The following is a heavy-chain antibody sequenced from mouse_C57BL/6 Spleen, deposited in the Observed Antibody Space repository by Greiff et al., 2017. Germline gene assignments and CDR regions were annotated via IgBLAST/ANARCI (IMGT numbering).Heavy chain of an antibody. D-gene: IGHD2-4*01. V-gene: IGHV1-72*01. CDR3: ARDYDYDVWYFDV. J-gene: IGHJ1*03. CDR1: GYTFTSYW. Sequence: VQLQQPGAELVKPGASVKLSCKASGYTFTSYWMHWVKQRPGRGLEWIGRIDPTSGGTKYNEKFKSKATLTVDKPSSTAYMQLSSLTSEDSAVYDGARDYDYDVWYFDVWGTGTTVTVSS. CDR2: IDPTSGGT.